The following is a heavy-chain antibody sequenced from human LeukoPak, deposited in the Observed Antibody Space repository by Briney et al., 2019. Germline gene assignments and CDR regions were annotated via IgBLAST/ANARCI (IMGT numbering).Heavy chain of an antibody. V-gene: IGHV4-39*07. J-gene: IGHJ4*02. CDR1: SGSIRNSNYY. CDR2: INHSGST. CDR3: ARGPGGYDYEGFDY. Sequence: SETLSLTCTVSSGSIRNSNYYWGWIRQPPGKGLEWIGEINHSGSTNYNPSLKSRVTISVDTSKNQFSLKLSSVTAADTAVYYCARGPGGYDYEGFDYWGQGTLVTVSS. D-gene: IGHD5-12*01.